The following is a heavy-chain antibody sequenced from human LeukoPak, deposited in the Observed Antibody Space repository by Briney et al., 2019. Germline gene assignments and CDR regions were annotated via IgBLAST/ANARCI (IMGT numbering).Heavy chain of an antibody. D-gene: IGHD4-23*01. CDR2: ISNSGSAI. V-gene: IGHV3-48*03. CDR1: GFTFSSYE. J-gene: IGHJ4*02. CDR3: ARDYGGDAGLDS. Sequence: GGSLRLSCAASGFTFSSYEMNWVRQAPGKGLEWVSYISNSGSAIYYADSVKGRFTISRDNPKNSLYLQMNSLRAEDTAVYYCARDYGGDAGLDSWGQGTLVTVSS.